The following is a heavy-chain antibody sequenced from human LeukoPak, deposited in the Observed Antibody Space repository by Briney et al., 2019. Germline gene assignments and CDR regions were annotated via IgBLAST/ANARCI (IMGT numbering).Heavy chain of an antibody. D-gene: IGHD6-19*01. V-gene: IGHV4-61*08. CDR2: IYYSGST. CDR3: ARIDRAVAGTIDY. J-gene: IGHJ4*02. Sequence: SQTLSLTCTVSGGSISSGGYYWSWIRQPPGKGLEWIGYIYYSGSTNYNSSLKSRVTMSVDTSKNQFSLKLSSVTAADTAVYYCARIDRAVAGTIDYWGQGTLVTVSS. CDR1: GGSISSGGYY.